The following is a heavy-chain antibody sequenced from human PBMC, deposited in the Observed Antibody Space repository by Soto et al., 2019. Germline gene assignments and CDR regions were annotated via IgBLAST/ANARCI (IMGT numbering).Heavy chain of an antibody. D-gene: IGHD2-2*01. Sequence: SETLSLTCAVYGGSFSGYYWSWIRQPPGKGLEWIGEINHSGSTNYNPSLKSRVTISVDTSKNQFSLKLSSVTAADTAVYYCARGRSGVVPAAIKNWFDLWGQGTLVNVSS. V-gene: IGHV4-34*01. J-gene: IGHJ5*02. CDR2: INHSGST. CDR1: GGSFSGYY. CDR3: ARGRSGVVPAAIKNWFDL.